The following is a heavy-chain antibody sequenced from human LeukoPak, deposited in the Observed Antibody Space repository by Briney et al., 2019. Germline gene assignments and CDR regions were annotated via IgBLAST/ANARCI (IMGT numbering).Heavy chain of an antibody. CDR2: ISYDGSNK. Sequence: GGSLRLSCAASGFTFSNYTIHWVRQAPGKGLEWVTVISYDGSNKYYADSVKGRFTISRDNSKNTLYLQMNSLRAEDTAVYYCARSHWEPPTFDIWGQGTMVTVSS. J-gene: IGHJ3*02. CDR3: ARSHWEPPTFDI. D-gene: IGHD1-26*01. V-gene: IGHV3-30*04. CDR1: GFTFSNYT.